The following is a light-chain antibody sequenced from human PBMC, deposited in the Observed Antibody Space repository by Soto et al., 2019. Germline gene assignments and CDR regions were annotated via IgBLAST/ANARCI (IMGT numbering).Light chain of an antibody. CDR2: EGS. V-gene: IGLV2-23*01. CDR3: CSYAGSSTYV. J-gene: IGLJ1*01. CDR1: SRDVGSYNL. Sequence: QSALTQPASVSGSPGQSITISCTGTSRDVGSYNLVSWYQQHPGKAPKLIIYEGSKRPSGVSNRFSGSKSGNTASLTISGLQAEDEADYYCCSYAGSSTYVLGTGTKLTVL.